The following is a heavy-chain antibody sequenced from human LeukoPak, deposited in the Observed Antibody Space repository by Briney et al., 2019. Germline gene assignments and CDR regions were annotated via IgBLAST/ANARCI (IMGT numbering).Heavy chain of an antibody. CDR3: ARDRGPAHSGWHGPPSNWFDP. J-gene: IGHJ5*02. CDR1: LYTINSGYY. Sequence: PSETLSLTCSVSLYTINSGYYWCCIHPSPGKGLEWIGSMHHSGSTDFNPSLRSRVTISVDTSKNQLSLKLNSVTAADTAVHYCARDRGPAHSGWHGPPSNWFDPWGQGTLVTVSS. D-gene: IGHD6-19*01. V-gene: IGHV4-38-2*02. CDR2: MHHSGST.